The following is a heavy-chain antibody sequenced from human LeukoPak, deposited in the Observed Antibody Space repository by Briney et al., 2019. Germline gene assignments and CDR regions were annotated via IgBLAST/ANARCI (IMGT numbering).Heavy chain of an antibody. CDR3: ARDCGGGSCYGYYYYAMDV. CDR2: ISSSGSTI. CDR1: GFTFSSYE. Sequence: GGSLRLSCAASGFTFSSYEMNWVRQAPGKGLEWVSYISSSGSTIYYADSVKGRFTISRDNAKNSLYLQMNSLRAEDTAVYYCARDCGGGSCYGYYYYAMDVWGKGTTVTVSS. J-gene: IGHJ6*04. V-gene: IGHV3-48*03. D-gene: IGHD2-15*01.